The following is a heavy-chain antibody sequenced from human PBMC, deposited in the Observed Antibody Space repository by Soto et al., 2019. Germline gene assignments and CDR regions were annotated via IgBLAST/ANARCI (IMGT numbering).Heavy chain of an antibody. CDR2: MSGSGGST. Sequence: EVQLLESGGDLVQPGGSLRLSCAASGFTFSSYAMSWVRQAPGKGLEWVSAMSGSGGSTYYADSVKGRFTISRDKSRNTLYLQMNTLRAEDTAVYYCAKDPGKTRNWFDPWGQGTLVTVSS. CDR3: AKDPGKTRNWFDP. V-gene: IGHV3-23*01. J-gene: IGHJ5*02. D-gene: IGHD2-2*01. CDR1: GFTFSSYA.